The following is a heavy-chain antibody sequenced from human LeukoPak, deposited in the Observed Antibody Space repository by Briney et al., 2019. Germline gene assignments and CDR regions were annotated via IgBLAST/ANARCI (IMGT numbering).Heavy chain of an antibody. J-gene: IGHJ4*02. CDR1: GFTFSLFS. V-gene: IGHV3-21*01. CDR3: ARDGYYDSSGDY. D-gene: IGHD3-22*01. Sequence: GGSLRLSCAASGFTFSLFSMNWVRQAPGKGLEWVSSISSSSSYIYYADSVKGRFTISRDNAKNSLYLQMNSLRAEDTAVYYCARDGYYDSSGDYWGQGTLVTVSS. CDR2: ISSSSSYI.